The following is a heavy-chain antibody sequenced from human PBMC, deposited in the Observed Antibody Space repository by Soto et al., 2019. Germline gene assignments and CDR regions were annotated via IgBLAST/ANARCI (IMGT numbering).Heavy chain of an antibody. CDR1: GFTFSSYG. Sequence: PGGSLRLSCAASGFTFSSYGMHWVRQAPGKGLEWVAVISYDGSNKYYADSVKGRFTISRDNSKNTLYLQMNSLRAEDTAVYYCAKERIIEQDTIDYWGQGTLVTLSS. CDR3: AKERIIEQDTIDY. CDR2: ISYDGSNK. D-gene: IGHD1-20*01. J-gene: IGHJ4*02. V-gene: IGHV3-30*18.